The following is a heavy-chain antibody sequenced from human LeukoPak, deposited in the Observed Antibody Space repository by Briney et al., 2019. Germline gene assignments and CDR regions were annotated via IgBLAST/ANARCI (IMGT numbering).Heavy chain of an antibody. CDR1: GYTFTSYG. CDR2: MNPNSGNT. Sequence: ASVKVSCKASGYTFTSYGISWVRQATGQGLEWMGWMNPNSGNTGYAQKFQGRVTITRNTSISTAYMELSSLRSEDTAVYYCARFVRDYYYYYMDVWGKGTTVTVS. D-gene: IGHD3-16*02. CDR3: ARFVRDYYYYYMDV. J-gene: IGHJ6*03. V-gene: IGHV1-8*03.